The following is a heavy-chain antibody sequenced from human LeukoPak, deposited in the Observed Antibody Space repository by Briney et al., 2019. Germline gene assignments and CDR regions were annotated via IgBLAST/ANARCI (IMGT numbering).Heavy chain of an antibody. Sequence: GGSLRLSCAASGFTFSSYSMNWVRQAPGKGLEWVSSISSSSSYIYYADSVKGRFTISRDNAKNSLYLQMNSLRAEDTAVYYCARDFYGSSGYYYYYYYYGMDVWGQGTTVTVSS. D-gene: IGHD3-22*01. J-gene: IGHJ6*02. CDR3: ARDFYGSSGYYYYYYYYGMDV. CDR2: ISSSSSYI. V-gene: IGHV3-21*01. CDR1: GFTFSSYS.